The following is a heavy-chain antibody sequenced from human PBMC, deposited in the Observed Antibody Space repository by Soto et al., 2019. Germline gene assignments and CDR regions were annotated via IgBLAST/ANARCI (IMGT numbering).Heavy chain of an antibody. V-gene: IGHV4-30-2*01. CDR1: GSSISSGGYS. J-gene: IGHJ4*02. D-gene: IGHD4-4*01. CDR3: ASGVTTVTTFDY. CDR2: IYHSGST. Sequence: SETLSLTCAVSGSSISSGGYSWSWIRQPPGKGLEWIGYIYHSGSTYYNPSLKSRVTISVDRSKNQFSLKLSSVTAADTAVYYCASGVTTVTTFDYWGQGTLVTVSS.